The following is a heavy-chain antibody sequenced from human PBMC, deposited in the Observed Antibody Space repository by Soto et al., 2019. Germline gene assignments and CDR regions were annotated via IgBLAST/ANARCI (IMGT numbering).Heavy chain of an antibody. Sequence: PSQTLSLTCAISGDSVSSNSAAWNWIRQSPSRDLEWLGRTYYRSKWYNDYAVSVKSRITINPDTSKNQFSLQLNSVTPEDTAVYYCARDYYDSSGYYYSGREHFDYWGQGTLVTVSS. CDR1: GDSVSSNSAA. J-gene: IGHJ4*02. D-gene: IGHD3-22*01. V-gene: IGHV6-1*01. CDR2: TYYRSKWYN. CDR3: ARDYYDSSGYYYSGREHFDY.